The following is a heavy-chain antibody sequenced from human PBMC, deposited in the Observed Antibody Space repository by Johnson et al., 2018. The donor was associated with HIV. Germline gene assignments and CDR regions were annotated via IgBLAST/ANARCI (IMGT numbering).Heavy chain of an antibody. CDR1: GFTFSNYP. CDR3: ARDRWLGDAFDI. D-gene: IGHD6-19*01. Sequence: QVQLVESGGGVVQPGRSLRLSCAASGFTFSNYPMHWVRQAPGKGLEWVAVISYDGSNKYYADSVKGRFTISRDNSKNTLYLQMNSLRAEDTAVYYCARDRWLGDAFDIWGQGTMVTVSS. V-gene: IGHV3-30-3*01. J-gene: IGHJ3*02. CDR2: ISYDGSNK.